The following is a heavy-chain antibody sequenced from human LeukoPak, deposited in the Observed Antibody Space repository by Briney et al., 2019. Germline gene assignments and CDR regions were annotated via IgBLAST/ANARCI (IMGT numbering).Heavy chain of an antibody. Sequence: SETLSLTCAVYGGSFSGYYWSWIRQPPGKGLEWIGEINHSGSTNYNPSLKSRVTISVDTSKNQFSLKLSSVTAADTAVYYCDGDGYNYKDYWGQGTLVTVSS. CDR1: GGSFSGYY. D-gene: IGHD5-24*01. CDR3: DGDGYNYKDY. V-gene: IGHV4-34*01. CDR2: INHSGST. J-gene: IGHJ4*02.